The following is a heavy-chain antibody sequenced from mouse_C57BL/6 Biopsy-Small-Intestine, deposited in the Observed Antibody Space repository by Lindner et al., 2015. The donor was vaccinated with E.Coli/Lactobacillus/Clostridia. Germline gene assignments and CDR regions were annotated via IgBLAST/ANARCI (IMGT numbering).Heavy chain of an antibody. CDR2: INPNNGYT. V-gene: IGHV1-26*01. CDR3: ARIYYGNYNY. D-gene: IGHD2-1*01. CDR1: GYTFTDYY. J-gene: IGHJ2*01. Sequence: VQLQESGPELVEPGASVKISCKASGYTFTDYYMNWVKQRHGKSLEWIGDINPNNGYTTYNQKFKGKATLTVDKSSSTAYMELRSLTSEDSAVYYCARIYYGNYNYWGQGTTLTVSS.